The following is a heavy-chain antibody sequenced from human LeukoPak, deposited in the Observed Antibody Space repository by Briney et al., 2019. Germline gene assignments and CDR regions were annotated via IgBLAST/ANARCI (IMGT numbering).Heavy chain of an antibody. D-gene: IGHD3-10*01. CDR1: GYSLTSYN. CDR3: ARVLAYGSGNSNDY. Sequence: ASVKVSCKTSGYSLTSYNLHWVRQAPGQRLEWMGIIKPSGGNTNYAQKFQGRVTMTRDTSISTVYMELSGLRSDDTAVYYCARVLAYGSGNSNDYWGQGTLVTVSS. J-gene: IGHJ4*02. CDR2: IKPSGGNT. V-gene: IGHV1-46*01.